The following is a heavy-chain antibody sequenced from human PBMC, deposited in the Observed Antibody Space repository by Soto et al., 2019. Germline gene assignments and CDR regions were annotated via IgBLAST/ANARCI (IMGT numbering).Heavy chain of an antibody. D-gene: IGHD3-10*01. Sequence: EVQLVESGGGLVQPGGSLRLSCAASGFTFSSDWMHWVRQAPGKGLVWVSRIKSDGTRTTYADFVKGRFTISRDNAKNMLYVEINSLRAEDTAVYFGARGNMIRGIMIRAYNWLDPWGQGTLVTVSS. J-gene: IGHJ5*02. CDR1: GFTFSSDW. CDR3: ARGNMIRGIMIRAYNWLDP. V-gene: IGHV3-74*01. CDR2: IKSDGTRT.